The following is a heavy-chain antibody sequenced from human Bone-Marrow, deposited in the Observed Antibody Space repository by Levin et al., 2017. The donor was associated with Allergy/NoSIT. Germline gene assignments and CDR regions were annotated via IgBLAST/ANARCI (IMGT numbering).Heavy chain of an antibody. CDR1: GDSVSSTSAA. CDR2: TYYRSKWYN. D-gene: IGHD1-1*01. Sequence: SQTLSLTCAISGDSVSSTSAAWNWIRQSPSRGLEWLGRTYYRSKWYNDYAVSVKSRITINPDTSKNQFSLQLNSVTPEDTAVYYCARDRRNWNAPNVNWFDPWGQGTLVTVSS. J-gene: IGHJ5*02. CDR3: ARDRRNWNAPNVNWFDP. V-gene: IGHV6-1*01.